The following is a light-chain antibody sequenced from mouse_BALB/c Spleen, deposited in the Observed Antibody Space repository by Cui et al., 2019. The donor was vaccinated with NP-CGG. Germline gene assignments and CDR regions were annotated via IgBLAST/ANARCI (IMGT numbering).Light chain of an antibody. CDR2: GTN. Sequence: QAVVTQESALTTSPGATVTLTCRSSTGAVTTSNYANWVQEKPDHLFTGLIGGTNNRVPGVPARFSGSLIGDKAALTITGAQTEDEAIYFCALWYSNHWVFGGGTKLTVI. V-gene: IGLV1*01. J-gene: IGLJ1*01. CDR1: TGAVTTSNY. CDR3: ALWYSNHWV.